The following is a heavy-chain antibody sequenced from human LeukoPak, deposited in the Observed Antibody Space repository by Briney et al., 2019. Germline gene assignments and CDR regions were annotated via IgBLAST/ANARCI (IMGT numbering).Heavy chain of an antibody. CDR1: GYTFTSYG. CDR2: ISAYNAYT. CDR3: ARDRSTVTTFVDY. V-gene: IGHV1-18*01. D-gene: IGHD4-17*01. J-gene: IGHJ4*02. Sequence: VASVTVSCKASGYTFTSYGISWVRQAPGQGLEWMGWISAYNAYTNYAQKLQGRVTMTTDTSTSTAYMELRSLGSDDTAVYYCARDRSTVTTFVDYWGQGTLVTVSS.